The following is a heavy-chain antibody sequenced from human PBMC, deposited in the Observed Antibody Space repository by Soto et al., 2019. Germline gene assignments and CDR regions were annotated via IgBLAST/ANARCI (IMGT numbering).Heavy chain of an antibody. CDR1: GGSISSSNW. J-gene: IGHJ6*02. V-gene: IGHV4-4*02. D-gene: IGHD2-2*01. Sequence: QVQLQESGPGLVKPSGTLSLTCVVSGGSISSSNWWSWVRQPPGKGLEGIGETYHSGSTNYNPSPKRPVTISVAKSKTQFSLTLSSVTAADTAVYYCARVVGGYYYGMDVWGQGTTVTVSS. CDR3: ARVVGGYYYGMDV. CDR2: TYHSGST.